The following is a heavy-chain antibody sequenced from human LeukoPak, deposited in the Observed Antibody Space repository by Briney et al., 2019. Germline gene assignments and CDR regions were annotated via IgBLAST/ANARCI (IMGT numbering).Heavy chain of an antibody. Sequence: PSETLSLTCTVSGGSISSYYWSWIRQPPGKGLECIGYIYYSGSTNYNPSLKSRVTISVDMSKNQFSLKLSSVTAADTAVYYCARVSSSSYPSYYFDYWGQGTLVTVSS. V-gene: IGHV4-59*01. CDR2: IYYSGST. CDR3: ARVSSSSYPSYYFDY. J-gene: IGHJ4*02. CDR1: GGSISSYY. D-gene: IGHD6-13*01.